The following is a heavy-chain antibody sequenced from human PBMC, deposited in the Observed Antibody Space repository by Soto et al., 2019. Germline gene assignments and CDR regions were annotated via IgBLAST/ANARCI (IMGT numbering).Heavy chain of an antibody. CDR3: AREDDGGDRDYYGLDV. V-gene: IGHV4-59*12. CDR2: VYYSGSV. Sequence: PSETLSLTCTVSGDSIRPYYWTWIRQPPGKGLEWIGYVYYSGSVNYNPSFKSRVTMSVDTSKNQFSLQLSSVTAADTAVYFCAREDDGGDRDYYGLDVWGQGTTVTVSS. J-gene: IGHJ6*02. CDR1: GDSIRPYY. D-gene: IGHD2-21*02.